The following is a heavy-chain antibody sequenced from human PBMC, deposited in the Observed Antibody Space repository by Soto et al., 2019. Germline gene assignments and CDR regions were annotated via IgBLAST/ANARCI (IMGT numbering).Heavy chain of an antibody. J-gene: IGHJ3*02. CDR2: INHSGST. Sequence: SETLSLTCAVYGGSFSGYYWSWIRQPPGKGLEWIGEINHSGSTNYNPSLKSRVTISVDTSKNQFSLKLSSVTAADTAVYYCARGYGDDDAFDIWGQGTMVTVS. CDR3: ARGYGDDDAFDI. D-gene: IGHD4-17*01. V-gene: IGHV4-34*01. CDR1: GGSFSGYY.